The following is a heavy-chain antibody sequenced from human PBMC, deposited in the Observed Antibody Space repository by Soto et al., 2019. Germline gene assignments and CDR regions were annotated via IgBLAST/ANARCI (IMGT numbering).Heavy chain of an antibody. Sequence: QITLKESGPTLVKPTQTLTLTCTFSGFSLSTSGVGVGWIRQPPGKALEWLALIYWDDDKRYSPSLKSRLTTPKDTSKNQVVLTMTNMDPVDTATYYCAHRMTTVTPAAWYFDLWGRGTLVTVSS. V-gene: IGHV2-5*02. CDR2: IYWDDDK. D-gene: IGHD4-17*01. J-gene: IGHJ2*01. CDR1: GFSLSTSGVG. CDR3: AHRMTTVTPAAWYFDL.